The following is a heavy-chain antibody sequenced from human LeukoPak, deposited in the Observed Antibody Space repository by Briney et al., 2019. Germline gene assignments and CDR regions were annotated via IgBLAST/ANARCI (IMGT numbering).Heavy chain of an antibody. Sequence: GASVKVSCKASGYTFTGYYMHWVRQAPGQGLEWMGWMNPNSGNTGYAQKFQGRVTMTRNTSISTAYMELSSLRSEDTAVYYCARGRRGYSYGYPNDYWGQGALVTVSS. J-gene: IGHJ4*02. CDR1: GYTFTGYY. CDR2: MNPNSGNT. D-gene: IGHD5-18*01. V-gene: IGHV1-8*02. CDR3: ARGRRGYSYGYPNDY.